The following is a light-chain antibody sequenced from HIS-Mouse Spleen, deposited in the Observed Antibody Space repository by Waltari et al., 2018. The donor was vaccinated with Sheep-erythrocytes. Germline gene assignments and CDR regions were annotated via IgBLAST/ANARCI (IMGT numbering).Light chain of an antibody. CDR2: VGTGGIVG. V-gene: IGLV9-49*01. J-gene: IGLJ1*01. Sequence: QPVLTQPPSASASLGASVTLTCTLSSGNSNYKVHWYPQRPGQGPRFVMRVGTGGIVGSKGDGIPDRFSVLGSGLNRYLTIKNIQEEDESDYHCGADHGSGSNFVYVFGTGTKVTVL. CDR3: GADHGSGSNFVYV. CDR1: SGNSNYK.